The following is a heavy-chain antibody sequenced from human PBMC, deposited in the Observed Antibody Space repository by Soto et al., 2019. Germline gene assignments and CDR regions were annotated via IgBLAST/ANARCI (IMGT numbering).Heavy chain of an antibody. CDR3: VREGCSGGTCYSGYNLGIDY. D-gene: IGHD2-15*01. Sequence: SETLSLTCAVSGVSVGSTYYYWTWIRQPPGKGLEWIGYIFDSGITNYNPSLKSRLTISADTSKNQFSLNLRSVTAADTAVYYCVREGCSGGTCYSGYNLGIDYWGPGILVTVSS. V-gene: IGHV4-61*01. CDR1: GVSVGSTYYY. J-gene: IGHJ4*02. CDR2: IFDSGIT.